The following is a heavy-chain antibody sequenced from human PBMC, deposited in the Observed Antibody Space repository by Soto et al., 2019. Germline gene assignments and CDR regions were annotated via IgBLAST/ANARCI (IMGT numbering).Heavy chain of an antibody. D-gene: IGHD5-18*01. V-gene: IGHV4-30-4*01. Sequence: TXSLTCTVSGGSISSGDYYWSWIRXPPGKGLEWIGYIYYSGSTYYNPSLKSRVTISVDTSKNQFSLKLSSVTAADTAVYFCAGIQSKRLSGLDPWGQGTLVTVSS. CDR2: IYYSGST. CDR1: GGSISSGDYY. J-gene: IGHJ5*02. CDR3: AGIQSKRLSGLDP.